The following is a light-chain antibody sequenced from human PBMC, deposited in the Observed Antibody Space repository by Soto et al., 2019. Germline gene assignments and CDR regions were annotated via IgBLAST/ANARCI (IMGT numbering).Light chain of an antibody. V-gene: IGKV1-39*01. CDR3: QQSYSTLSIS. CDR1: ESISRH. Sequence: DIQMTQSPSSLSASVGDRVSITCRASESISRHLNWYQQKPGKAPNLLIYAASTLQNGVPSRFXGSGSGTDFTLTISSLQPEDFATYYCQQSYSTLSISFGQGTRLEIK. J-gene: IGKJ5*01. CDR2: AAS.